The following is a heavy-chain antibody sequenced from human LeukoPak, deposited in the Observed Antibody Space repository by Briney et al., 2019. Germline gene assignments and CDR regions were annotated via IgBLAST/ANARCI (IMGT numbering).Heavy chain of an antibody. D-gene: IGHD3-22*01. CDR2: INPNSGGT. CDR1: GYTFTGYY. V-gene: IGHV1-2*02. Sequence: GASVKVSCKASGYTFTGYYVHWVRQAPGQGLEWMGWINPNSGGTNYAQKFQGRVTMTRDTSTSTAYMELSRLRSDDTAVYYCARKDSSGYYYYFDYWGQGTLVTVSS. CDR3: ARKDSSGYYYYFDY. J-gene: IGHJ4*02.